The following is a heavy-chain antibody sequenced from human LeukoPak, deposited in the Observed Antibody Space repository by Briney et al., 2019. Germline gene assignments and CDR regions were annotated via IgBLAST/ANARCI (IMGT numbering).Heavy chain of an antibody. J-gene: IGHJ4*02. Sequence: ASVKVSCKASGYSFTGYYMHWVRQAPGQELEWMGWINPNSGDTKYAQKFQGRVTMTRDTSISTAYMELSRLRSDDTAVYYCARDFRPVVGAAGTFDYWGQGTLVTVSS. CDR2: INPNSGDT. CDR3: ARDFRPVVGAAGTFDY. D-gene: IGHD6-13*01. V-gene: IGHV1-2*02. CDR1: GYSFTGYY.